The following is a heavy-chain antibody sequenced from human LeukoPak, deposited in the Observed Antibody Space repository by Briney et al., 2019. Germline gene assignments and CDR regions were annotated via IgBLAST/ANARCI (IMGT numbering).Heavy chain of an antibody. CDR3: AGGTLTVSPLDY. J-gene: IGHJ4*02. D-gene: IGHD4-17*01. V-gene: IGHV3-48*01. Sequence: PGGSLRLSCAASGFTFSSYSLNWVRQAPGKGLEWVSYISSSSRTIYYADSVNGRFTISRDNAKTSLYLQMSSLRVEDTAVYYCAGGTLTVSPLDYWGQGTQVTVSS. CDR1: GFTFSSYS. CDR2: ISSSSRTI.